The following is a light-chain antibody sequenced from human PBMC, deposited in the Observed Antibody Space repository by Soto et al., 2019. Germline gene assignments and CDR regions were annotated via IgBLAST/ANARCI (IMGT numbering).Light chain of an antibody. CDR1: QSISSY. CDR2: AAS. V-gene: IGKV1-39*01. CDR3: QQSYSTLT. J-gene: IGKJ3*01. Sequence: DIQMTQAPSSLSASVGDRVTITCRASQSISSYLNWYQQKPGKAPKILIYAASSLQSGVPSRFSGSGSGTDFTLTISSLQPEDFATYYCQQSYSTLTFGPGTKVDI.